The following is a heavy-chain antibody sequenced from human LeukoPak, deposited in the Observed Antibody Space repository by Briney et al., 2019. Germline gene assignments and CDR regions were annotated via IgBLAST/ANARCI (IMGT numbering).Heavy chain of an antibody. CDR2: IWYDGSNK. J-gene: IGHJ6*03. CDR3: AKKAPGPPMDV. Sequence: GGSLRLSCAASGFTFSSYGMHWVRQAPGKGLEWVAVIWYDGSNKYYADSVKGRFTISRDNSKNTLYLQMKSLRAEDTAVYYCAKKAPGPPMDVWGKGTTVTVSS. V-gene: IGHV3-33*06. CDR1: GFTFSSYG.